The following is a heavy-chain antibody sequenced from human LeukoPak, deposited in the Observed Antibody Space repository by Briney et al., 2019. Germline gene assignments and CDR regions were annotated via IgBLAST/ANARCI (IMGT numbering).Heavy chain of an antibody. CDR3: ARDWNGGAFDI. Sequence: ASVKVSCKASGGTFSSYAISWVRQAPGQGLEWMGIINPSGGSTSYAQKFQGRVTMTRDTSTSTVYMELSSLRSEDTAVYYCARDWNGGAFDIWGQGTMVTVSS. D-gene: IGHD1-1*01. V-gene: IGHV1-46*01. J-gene: IGHJ3*02. CDR2: INPSGGST. CDR1: GGTFSSYA.